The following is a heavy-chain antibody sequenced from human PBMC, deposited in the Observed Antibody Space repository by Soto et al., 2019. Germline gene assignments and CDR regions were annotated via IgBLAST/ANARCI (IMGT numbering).Heavy chain of an antibody. J-gene: IGHJ4*02. V-gene: IGHV4-4*02. Sequence: PSETLSLTCAVSSGSLNSTNWWSWVRQPPGKGLEWIGEIYHSGSTNYNPSLKSRVTISVAEPANHFSLTLTSVTAADTAVYYCARGGEDKWLAFDFWGQGTLVTVSS. CDR3: ARGGEDKWLAFDF. D-gene: IGHD6-19*01. CDR2: IYHSGST. CDR1: SGSLNSTNW.